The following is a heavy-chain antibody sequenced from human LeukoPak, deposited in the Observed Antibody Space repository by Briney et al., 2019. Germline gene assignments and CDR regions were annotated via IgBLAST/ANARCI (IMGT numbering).Heavy chain of an antibody. Sequence: GGSLRLSCAASGFTFSSYSMNWVRQAPGKGLEWVSSISSSSSYIYYADSVKGRFTISRDNAKNSLYLQMNSLRAEDTAVYYCARVEACSGGSCYSRLHYYYYYGMDVWGQGTTVTVSS. V-gene: IGHV3-21*01. CDR1: GFTFSSYS. CDR2: ISSSSSYI. CDR3: ARVEACSGGSCYSRLHYYYYYGMDV. J-gene: IGHJ6*02. D-gene: IGHD2-15*01.